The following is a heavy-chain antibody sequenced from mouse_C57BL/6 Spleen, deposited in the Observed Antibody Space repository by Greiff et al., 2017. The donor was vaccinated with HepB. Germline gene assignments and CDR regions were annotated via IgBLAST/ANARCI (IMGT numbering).Heavy chain of an antibody. D-gene: IGHD1-3*01. V-gene: IGHV1-19*01. CDR3: ARKRKLDYFDY. J-gene: IGHJ2*01. Sequence: EVKLMESGPVLVKPGASVKMSCKASGYTFTDYYMNWVKQSHGKSLEWIGVINPYNGGTSYNQKFKGKATLTVDKSSSTAYMELNSLTSEDSAVYYCARKRKLDYFDYWGQGTTLTVSS. CDR2: INPYNGGT. CDR1: GYTFTDYY.